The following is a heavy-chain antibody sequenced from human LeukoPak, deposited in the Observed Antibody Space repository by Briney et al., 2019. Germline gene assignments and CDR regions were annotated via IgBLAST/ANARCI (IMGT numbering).Heavy chain of an antibody. J-gene: IGHJ4*02. Sequence: ASVKVSCKASGYTFTGYYIHWVRQAPGQGLEWMGWINPKSGATNYAQKFQGRVTMTRDTSISTAYMELSRLRSDDTAVYYCARNYGGSIDFWGQGTLVTVSS. V-gene: IGHV1-2*02. CDR1: GYTFTGYY. CDR3: ARNYGGSIDF. CDR2: INPKSGAT. D-gene: IGHD4-23*01.